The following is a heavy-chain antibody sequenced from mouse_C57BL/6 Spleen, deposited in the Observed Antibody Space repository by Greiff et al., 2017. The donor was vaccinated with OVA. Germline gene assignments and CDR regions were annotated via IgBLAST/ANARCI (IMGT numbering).Heavy chain of an antibody. Sequence: QQSCKASGYTFTEYTIHWVKQRSGQGLEWIGWFYPGSGSIKYNEKFKDKATLTADKSSSTVYMELSRLTSEDSAVYFCARHEGGLGRGFDYWGQGTTLTVSS. CDR2: FYPGSGSI. J-gene: IGHJ2*01. CDR1: GYTFTEYT. V-gene: IGHV1-62-2*01. CDR3: ARHEGGLGRGFDY. D-gene: IGHD4-1*01.